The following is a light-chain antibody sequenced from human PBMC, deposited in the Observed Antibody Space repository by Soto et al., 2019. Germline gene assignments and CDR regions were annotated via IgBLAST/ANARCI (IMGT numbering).Light chain of an antibody. CDR2: DAS. Sequence: DIQMTQSTSTLSESVGDRVFITCLASQSISDYLAWYQQKPGKAPKLLIYDASNLESGVPSTFSGSGSGTDFTLTISCLQSEDFATYYCQQYYSFPLTFGGGPDVDI. CDR1: QSISDY. J-gene: IGKJ4*01. V-gene: IGKV1-5*01. CDR3: QQYYSFPLT.